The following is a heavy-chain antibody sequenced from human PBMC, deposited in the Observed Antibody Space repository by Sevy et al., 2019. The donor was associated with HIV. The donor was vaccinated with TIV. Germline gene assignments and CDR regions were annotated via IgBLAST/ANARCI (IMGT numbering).Heavy chain of an antibody. Sequence: GGSLRLSCAASGFTFSSYAMSWVRQAPGKGLEWVSAISGSGGSTYYADSVKGRFTISRDNSKNTLYLQMNSLRAEDTAVYYCAKEYYYDSNGSVGAFDIWGQGTMVTVSS. CDR3: AKEYYYDSNGSVGAFDI. D-gene: IGHD3-22*01. CDR1: GFTFSSYA. V-gene: IGHV3-23*01. CDR2: ISGSGGST. J-gene: IGHJ3*02.